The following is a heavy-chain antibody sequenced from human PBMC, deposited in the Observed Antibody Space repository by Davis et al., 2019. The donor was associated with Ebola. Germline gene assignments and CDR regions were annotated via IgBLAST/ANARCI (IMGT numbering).Heavy chain of an antibody. CDR1: GFNFDDYA. Sequence: SLKISCAASGFNFDDYAMHWVRQAPGKGLEWVSGIGWNINSTGYADSVKGRFTISRDNAKNSLYLQMNSLRTEDTAFYYCAKDIGAYSDYDEPLLDYWGQGTLVTVSS. CDR2: IGWNINST. J-gene: IGHJ4*02. D-gene: IGHD5-12*01. V-gene: IGHV3-9*01. CDR3: AKDIGAYSDYDEPLLDY.